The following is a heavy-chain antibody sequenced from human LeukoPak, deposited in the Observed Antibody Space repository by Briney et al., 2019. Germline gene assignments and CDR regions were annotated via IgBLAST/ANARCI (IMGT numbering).Heavy chain of an antibody. CDR1: GFTFSSYA. Sequence: PSGGSLRLSCAASGFTFSSYAMSWVRQAPGKGLEWVSAISGSGGSTYCADSVKARFTISRDNSKNTLYLQMNSLRAEDTAVYYCAKCGIVGATNLDYWGQGTLVTVSS. D-gene: IGHD1-26*01. J-gene: IGHJ4*02. V-gene: IGHV3-23*01. CDR2: ISGSGGST. CDR3: AKCGIVGATNLDY.